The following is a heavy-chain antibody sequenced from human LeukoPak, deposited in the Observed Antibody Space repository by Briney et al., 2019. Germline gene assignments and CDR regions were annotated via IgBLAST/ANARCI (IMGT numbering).Heavy chain of an antibody. J-gene: IGHJ6*02. CDR3: ASLRYGDYGMDV. CDR1: AGSISSYY. Sequence: SETLSLTCTVSAGSISSYYWSWIRQPPGKGLEWIGYIYYSGSTNYNPSLKSRVTISVDTSKNQFSLKLSSVTAADTAVYYCASLRYGDYGMDVWGQGTTVTVSS. V-gene: IGHV4-59*01. CDR2: IYYSGST. D-gene: IGHD4-17*01.